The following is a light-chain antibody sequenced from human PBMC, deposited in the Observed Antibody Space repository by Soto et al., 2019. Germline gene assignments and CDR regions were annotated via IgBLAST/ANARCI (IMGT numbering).Light chain of an antibody. Sequence: DIQMTQSPSTLSASVGDRVTITCRASQSISSWLAWYQQKPGKAPKLLIYDASSLESGFPSRFSGSGSGTEFTITISSLQPDDFATDYCQQYISYYTFGQGTKLEIK. CDR1: QSISSW. J-gene: IGKJ2*01. V-gene: IGKV1-5*01. CDR3: QQYISYYT. CDR2: DAS.